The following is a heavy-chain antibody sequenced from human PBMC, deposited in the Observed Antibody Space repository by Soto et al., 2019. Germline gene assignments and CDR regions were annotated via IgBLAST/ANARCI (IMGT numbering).Heavy chain of an antibody. D-gene: IGHD3-9*01. Sequence: SETLSLTCAVYGGSFSGYYWSWIRQPPGKGLEWIGEINHSGSTNYNPSLKSRVTISVDTSKNQFSLKLSPVTAADTAVYYCARAGDMTGFDYWGQGTLVTVSS. J-gene: IGHJ4*02. CDR2: INHSGST. V-gene: IGHV4-34*01. CDR3: ARAGDMTGFDY. CDR1: GGSFSGYY.